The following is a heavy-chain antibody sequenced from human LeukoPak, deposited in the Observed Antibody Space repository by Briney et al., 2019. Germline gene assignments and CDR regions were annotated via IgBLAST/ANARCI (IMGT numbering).Heavy chain of an antibody. CDR1: GFTFSRHG. CDR2: ISYDGGKR. J-gene: IGHJ4*02. Sequence: GGSLRLSCAPSGFTFSRHGMHWVRQAPGKGLEWVAVISYDGGKRYYADSVKGRFTISRDNSKNAFLQMNSLRAEDTAVYYCARDYDTSGSYFDFFDYWGQGTLVTVSS. CDR3: ARDYDTSGSYFDFFDY. V-gene: IGHV3-30*03. D-gene: IGHD3-22*01.